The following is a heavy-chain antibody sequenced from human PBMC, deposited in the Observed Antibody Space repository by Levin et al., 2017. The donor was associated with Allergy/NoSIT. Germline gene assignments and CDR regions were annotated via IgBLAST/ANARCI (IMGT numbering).Heavy chain of an antibody. CDR1: GFTFNSYA. V-gene: IGHV3-23*01. D-gene: IGHD1-26*01. Sequence: GESLKISCAVSGFTFNSYAMNWVRQAPGKGLEWVSSISITGYTTYYTDSVKGRFTISRDNSKNTLSLQMSSLRADDTAVYYCARGPSSGTYYYFDYWGQGALVTVSS. CDR3: ARGPSSGTYYYFDY. J-gene: IGHJ4*02. CDR2: ISITGYTT.